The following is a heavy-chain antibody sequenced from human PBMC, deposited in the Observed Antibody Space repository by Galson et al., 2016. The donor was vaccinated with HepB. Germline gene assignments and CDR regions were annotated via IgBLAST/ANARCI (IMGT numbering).Heavy chain of an antibody. J-gene: IGHJ6*03. Sequence: SETLSLTCAVYGGSFSGSYWTWIRQPPGKGLEWIGQINDSGSTNYNPSLKSRVTISLDMSKRQFTLELSSVTAADTALYYCARVRIKLIVVFTASRHYYMDVWGEGTTVTVSS. V-gene: IGHV4-34*01. CDR3: ARVRIKLIVVFTASRHYYMDV. CDR1: GGSFSGSY. CDR2: INDSGST. D-gene: IGHD3-22*01.